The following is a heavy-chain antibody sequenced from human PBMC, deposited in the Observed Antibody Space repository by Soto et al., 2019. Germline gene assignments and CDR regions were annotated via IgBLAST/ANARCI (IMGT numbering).Heavy chain of an antibody. CDR1: GGSFSGYY. D-gene: IGHD3-9*01. CDR3: ARGPWGYFDGLRAGPCDY. Sequence: SETLSLTGAVYGGSFSGYYWSWIRQPPGKGLEWIGEINHSGITNYNPSLKSRVTISVDTSKNHFSLKLSSVTAADTAVYYCARGPWGYFDGLRAGPCDYWGQGTPVLFSS. J-gene: IGHJ4*02. CDR2: INHSGIT. V-gene: IGHV4-34*01.